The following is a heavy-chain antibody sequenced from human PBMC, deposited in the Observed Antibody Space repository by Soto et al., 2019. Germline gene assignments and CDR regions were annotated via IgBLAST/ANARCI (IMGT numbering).Heavy chain of an antibody. CDR2: ISVYNGNT. V-gene: IGHV1-18*01. CDR1: GYTFNHYG. CDR3: ARDWDTAMVPSAY. Sequence: QVQLVQSGAEVKKPGASVIVSCKASGYTFNHYGIGWVRQAPGQGLEWMGWISVYNGNTNYAQKLQGRVSMTTDTSTSTAYMELRSLRSDDTAIYYCARDWDTAMVPSAYWGQGTLVTVSS. J-gene: IGHJ4*02. D-gene: IGHD5-18*01.